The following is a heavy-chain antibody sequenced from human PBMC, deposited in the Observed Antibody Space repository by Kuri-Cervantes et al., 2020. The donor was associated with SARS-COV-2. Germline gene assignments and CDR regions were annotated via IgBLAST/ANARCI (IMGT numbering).Heavy chain of an antibody. CDR1: GFTFSSYA. CDR3: AKDEGISSVGDYYDFWSGYYGADFQH. D-gene: IGHD3-3*01. Sequence: GESLKISCAASGFTFSSYAMSWVRQAPGKGLGWVPAISGSGGSTYYADSVKGRFTISRDNSKNTLYLQMNSLRAEDTAVYYCAKDEGISSVGDYYDFWSGYYGADFQHWGQGTLVTVSS. J-gene: IGHJ1*01. V-gene: IGHV3-23*01. CDR2: ISGSGGST.